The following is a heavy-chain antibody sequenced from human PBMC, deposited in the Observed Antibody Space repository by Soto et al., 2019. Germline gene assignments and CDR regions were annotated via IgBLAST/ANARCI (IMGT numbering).Heavy chain of an antibody. CDR2: IIPIFGTA. CDR3: ARGGATGYDILTGTTWYYGMDV. Sequence: SVKVSCKASGGTFSSYAISWVRQAPGQGLEWMGGIIPIFGTANYAQKSQGRVTITADESTSPAYMELSSLRSEDTAVYYCARGGATGYDILTGTTWYYGMDVWGQGTTVTVSS. V-gene: IGHV1-69*13. J-gene: IGHJ6*02. D-gene: IGHD3-9*01. CDR1: GGTFSSYA.